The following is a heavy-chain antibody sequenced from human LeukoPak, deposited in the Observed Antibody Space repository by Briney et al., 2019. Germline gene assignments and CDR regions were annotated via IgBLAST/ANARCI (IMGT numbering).Heavy chain of an antibody. D-gene: IGHD3-10*01. V-gene: IGHV4-61*01. CDR3: ATSKIYGSGSFYAMDV. CDR1: GGSVYIGSLC. J-gene: IGHJ6*02. CDR2: IYYSGST. Sequence: PSETLSLTCTVSGGSVYIGSLCWSWIRQPPGKGLEWIGYIYYSGSTKYNPSLKSRVTLSLDTSKNQFSLKLSSVTAADTAVYYCATSKIYGSGSFYAMDVWGQGTTVTVSS.